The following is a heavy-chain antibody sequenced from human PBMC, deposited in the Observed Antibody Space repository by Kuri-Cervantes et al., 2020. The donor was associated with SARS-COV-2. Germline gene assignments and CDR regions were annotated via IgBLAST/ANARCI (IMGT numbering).Heavy chain of an antibody. CDR3: ARAPYGDYDWYFDL. J-gene: IGHJ2*01. D-gene: IGHD4-17*01. Sequence: GGSLRLSCAASGFTFSDYYMSWIRQAPGKGLEWVSYISSSGSTIYYADSVKGRFTISRDNAKNSLYLQMNSLRAEDTAVYYCARAPYGDYDWYFDLWGRGTLVTVSS. CDR1: GFTFSDYY. CDR2: ISSSGSTI. V-gene: IGHV3-11*01.